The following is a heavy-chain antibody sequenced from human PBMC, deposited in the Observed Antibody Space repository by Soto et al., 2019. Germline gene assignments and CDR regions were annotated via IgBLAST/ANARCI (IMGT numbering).Heavy chain of an antibody. CDR3: VRDGVGEPPFDH. J-gene: IGHJ4*02. V-gene: IGHV4-34*01. CDR2: INDSGDI. D-gene: IGHD2-8*01. CDR1: GGSFSGYQ. Sequence: SETLSLTCAVYGGSFSGYQWSWIRQTPGKGLEWIGGINDSGDINYNPSLKSRVTILVDSPKKQISLRLSSVTAADTAVYYCVRDGVGEPPFDHWAQGTLVTVSS.